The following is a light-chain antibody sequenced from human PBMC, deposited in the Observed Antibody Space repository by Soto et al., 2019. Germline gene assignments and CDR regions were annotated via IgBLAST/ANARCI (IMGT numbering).Light chain of an antibody. CDR3: QSYDSSLSGSYV. Sequence: QSVLTQPPSLSAAPWPRVTISCTGSSSNIGAGYDVHWYPQLPGTAPKLLIYCNSNRPSGVPDRFSGSKSGTSASLAITGLQAEDEADYYWQSYDSSLSGSYVFGTGTKVTVL. CDR1: SSNIGAGYD. CDR2: CNS. V-gene: IGLV1-40*01. J-gene: IGLJ1*01.